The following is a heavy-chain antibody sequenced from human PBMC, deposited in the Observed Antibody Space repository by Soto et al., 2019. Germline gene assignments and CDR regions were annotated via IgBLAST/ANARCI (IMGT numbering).Heavy chain of an antibody. CDR2: IFYSGST. Sequence: QLQLQESGPGLVKPSETLSLTCTVSGGSISSSSYYWGWIRQPPGKGLEWIGSIFYSGSTYYNPSLKSRVTISVDTSKNQFSLKLSSVTAADTAVYYCACIFPGGYSYGFYYYGMDVWGQGTTVTVSS. CDR3: ACIFPGGYSYGFYYYGMDV. J-gene: IGHJ6*02. V-gene: IGHV4-39*01. D-gene: IGHD5-18*01. CDR1: GGSISSSSYY.